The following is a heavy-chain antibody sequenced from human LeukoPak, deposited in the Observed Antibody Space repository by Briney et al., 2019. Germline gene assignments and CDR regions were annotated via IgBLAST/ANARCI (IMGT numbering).Heavy chain of an antibody. CDR3: ARAAVNMDYYEKNWFDP. J-gene: IGHJ5*02. CDR2: ISAYNGNT. CDR1: GYTFTSYG. V-gene: IGHV1-18*01. D-gene: IGHD3-22*01. Sequence: ASVKVSCKASGYTFTSYGIGWVRQAPGQGLEWVGWISAYNGNTNYAQKLQGRVTMTTDTSTSTAYMELRSLRSDDTAVYYCARAAVNMDYYEKNWFDPWGQGTLVTVSS.